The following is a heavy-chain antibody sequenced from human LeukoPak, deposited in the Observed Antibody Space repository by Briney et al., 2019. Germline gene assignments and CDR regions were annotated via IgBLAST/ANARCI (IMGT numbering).Heavy chain of an antibody. CDR2: IVPIFGTT. V-gene: IGHV1-69*05. Sequence: GASVKVSCKASGGTFSRSAISWVRQAPGQGLEWMGGIVPIFGTTNYAQKFQGRVTITTDESTSTAYMELSSLRSEDTAVYYCARESYDSSGYYPNYFDYWGRGTLVTVSS. CDR1: GGTFSRSA. J-gene: IGHJ4*02. CDR3: ARESYDSSGYYPNYFDY. D-gene: IGHD3-22*01.